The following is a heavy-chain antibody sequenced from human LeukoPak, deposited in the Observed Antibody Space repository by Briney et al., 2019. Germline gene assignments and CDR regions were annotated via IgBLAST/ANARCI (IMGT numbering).Heavy chain of an antibody. CDR2: IIPSLDYA. V-gene: IGHV1-69*04. CDR1: GGTFSSYA. D-gene: IGHD3/OR15-3a*01. Sequence: ASVKVSCKASGGTFSSYAISWVRQAPGQGLEWMGRIIPSLDYANYAQIRVTITADKSTATAYMELSGLRYEDTAVYYCARRTDHVDDAFDVWGQGTMVTVSS. CDR3: ARRTDHVDDAFDV. J-gene: IGHJ3*01.